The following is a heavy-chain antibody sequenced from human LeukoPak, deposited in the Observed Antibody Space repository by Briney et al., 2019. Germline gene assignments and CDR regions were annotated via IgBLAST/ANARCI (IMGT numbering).Heavy chain of an antibody. J-gene: IGHJ3*02. D-gene: IGHD5-12*01. V-gene: IGHV3-9*03. CDR2: ISWNSGSI. CDR1: GFTFDDYA. CDR3: AKAMGSKDIVATGRAFGI. Sequence: PGGSLRLSCAASGFTFDDYAMHWVRQAPGKGLEWVSGISWNSGSIGYADSVKGRFTISRDNAKNSLHLQINRLRAEDMALYYCAKAMGSKDIVATGRAFGIWGQGTMVTVSS.